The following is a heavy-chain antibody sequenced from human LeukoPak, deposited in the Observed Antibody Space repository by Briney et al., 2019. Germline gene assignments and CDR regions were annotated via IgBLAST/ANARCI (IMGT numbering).Heavy chain of an antibody. CDR1: GFTFSSYG. D-gene: IGHD3-9*01. CDR2: IWYDGSNK. CDR3: AKMMTHYDILTGYYSSSYYFDY. J-gene: IGHJ4*02. V-gene: IGHV3-33*06. Sequence: PGGSLRLSCAASGFTFSSYGMPWVRQAPGKGLEWVAVIWYDGSNKYYADSVKGRFTISRDNSKNTLYLQMNSLRAEDTAVYYCAKMMTHYDILTGYYSSSYYFDYWGQGTLVTVSS.